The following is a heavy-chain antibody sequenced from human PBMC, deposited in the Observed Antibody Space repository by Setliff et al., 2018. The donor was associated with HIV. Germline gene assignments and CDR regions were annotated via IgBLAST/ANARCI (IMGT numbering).Heavy chain of an antibody. CDR2: IYYRGST. J-gene: IGHJ4*02. Sequence: SETLSLTCTVSGGSISGYYWSWIRQPPGKGLEWIGYIYYRGSTDYNPSLKSRVTISIDTSKDQFSLKLSSVTAADTAVYYCARSVDTTLVPAYYFDCWGQGTRVTVSS. CDR1: GGSISGYY. V-gene: IGHV4-59*01. CDR3: ARSVDTTLVPAYYFDC. D-gene: IGHD5-18*01.